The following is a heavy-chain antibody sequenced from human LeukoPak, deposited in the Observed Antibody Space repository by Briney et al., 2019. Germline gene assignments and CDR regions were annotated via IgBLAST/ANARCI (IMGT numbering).Heavy chain of an antibody. Sequence: SETLSLTCTVSGGSISSSSYYWGWIRQPPGKGLEWIGSIYYSGSTYYNPSLKSRVTISVDTSKNQFSLKLSSVTAADTAVYYCARVSSGRYLIDYWGQGTLVTVSS. CDR1: GGSISSSSYY. J-gene: IGHJ4*02. V-gene: IGHV4-39*01. CDR3: ARVSSGRYLIDY. D-gene: IGHD6-19*01. CDR2: IYYSGST.